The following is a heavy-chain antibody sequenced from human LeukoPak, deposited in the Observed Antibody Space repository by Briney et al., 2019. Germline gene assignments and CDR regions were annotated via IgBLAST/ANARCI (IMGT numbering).Heavy chain of an antibody. CDR2: ISAYNGNT. J-gene: IGHJ3*02. Sequence: GASVKISCKASGYTFTSYGISWVRQAPGQGLEWMGWISAYNGNTNYAQKLQGRVTMTTDTSTSTAYMELRSLRSDDTAVYYCARDNFRLGLRAFDIWGQGTMVTVSS. D-gene: IGHD4/OR15-4a*01. V-gene: IGHV1-18*01. CDR1: GYTFTSYG. CDR3: ARDNFRLGLRAFDI.